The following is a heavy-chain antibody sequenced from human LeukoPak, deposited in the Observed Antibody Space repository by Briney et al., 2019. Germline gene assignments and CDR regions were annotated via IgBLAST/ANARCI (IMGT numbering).Heavy chain of an antibody. CDR1: GVTFSSYG. J-gene: IGHJ6*02. CDR2: IWYDGSNK. CDR3: ARKMLSSSWLDYYYYYGMDV. D-gene: IGHD6-13*01. Sequence: PGRSQRLYCAASGVTFSSYGMHWVRQAPGKGLEWVAVIWYDGSNKYYADSVKGRFTISRDNSKNTLYLQMNSLRAEDTAVYYCARKMLSSSWLDYYYYYGMDVWGQGTTVTASS. V-gene: IGHV3-33*01.